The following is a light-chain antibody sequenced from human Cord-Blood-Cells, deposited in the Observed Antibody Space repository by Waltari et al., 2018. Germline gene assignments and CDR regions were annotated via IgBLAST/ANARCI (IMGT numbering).Light chain of an antibody. Sequence: QSVLTQPPSASGTPGQRVTISCSESSSNIGSNSVYWYQQLPGTAPKPLIYRNTQRPSGAPDRFSGSKSGTSASLATSGLRSEDEADYYCAAWDDSLSGRVFGGGTKLTVL. CDR2: RNT. V-gene: IGLV1-47*01. J-gene: IGLJ3*02. CDR3: AAWDDSLSGRV. CDR1: SSNIGSNS.